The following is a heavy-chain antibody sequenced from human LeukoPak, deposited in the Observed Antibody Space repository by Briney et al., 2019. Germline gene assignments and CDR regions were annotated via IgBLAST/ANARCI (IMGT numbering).Heavy chain of an antibody. CDR3: ARDLAGDYDILTGYHMDWFDP. Sequence: GGSLRLSCAASGFTFSPVWMHWVRQAPGKGLEWVSSISSSSSYIYYADSVKGRFTISRDNAKNSLYLQMNSLRAEDTAVYYCARDLAGDYDILTGYHMDWFDPWGQGTLVTVSS. V-gene: IGHV3-21*01. CDR2: ISSSSSYI. J-gene: IGHJ5*02. D-gene: IGHD3-9*01. CDR1: GFTFSPVW.